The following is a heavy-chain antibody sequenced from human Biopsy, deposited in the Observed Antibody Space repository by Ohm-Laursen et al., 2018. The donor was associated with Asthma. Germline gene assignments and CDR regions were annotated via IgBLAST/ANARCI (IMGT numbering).Heavy chain of an antibody. J-gene: IGHJ4*01. V-gene: IGHV3-9*01. D-gene: IGHD3-22*01. CDR3: AKSADYYDSTDYLDF. CDR1: GFSFDDCT. CDR2: ISWNSGNI. Sequence: SLRLSCAASGFSFDDCTMHWVRQAPGKGLEWVSSISWNSGNIDYAVSVKGRFTISRDNAKNSLYLQMQSLRPEDTAFYYCAKSADYYDSTDYLDFWGRGTLVTVSS.